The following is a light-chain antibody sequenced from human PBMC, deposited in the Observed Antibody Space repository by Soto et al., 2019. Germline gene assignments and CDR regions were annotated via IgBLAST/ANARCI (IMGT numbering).Light chain of an antibody. Sequence: EIVLTQSPATLSSLPVDRVMLSCRASQSVTSSYLAWYQQKPGQAPRLLIYGVSSRATGIPDRFSGSGSGTDFTLTISRLEPEDFAVYYCQQYGISPRTFGQGTKVDIK. V-gene: IGKV3-20*01. J-gene: IGKJ1*01. CDR1: QSVTSSY. CDR2: GVS. CDR3: QQYGISPRT.